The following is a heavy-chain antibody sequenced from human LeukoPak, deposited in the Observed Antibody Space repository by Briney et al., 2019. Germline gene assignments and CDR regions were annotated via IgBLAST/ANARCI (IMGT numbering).Heavy chain of an antibody. D-gene: IGHD2-2*01. CDR3: ARVDCSSTSCGFDY. Sequence: GGSLRLSCAASGFTFSSYGMHWVRQAPGKGVGGVAVIWYDGSNKYYADSVKGRFTISRDNSKNTLYLQMNSLRAEDTAVYYCARVDCSSTSCGFDYWGQGTLVTVSS. J-gene: IGHJ4*02. CDR1: GFTFSSYG. CDR2: IWYDGSNK. V-gene: IGHV3-33*01.